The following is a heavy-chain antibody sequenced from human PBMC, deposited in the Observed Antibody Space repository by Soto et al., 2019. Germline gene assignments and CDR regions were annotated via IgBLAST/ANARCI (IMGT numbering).Heavy chain of an antibody. D-gene: IGHD3-22*01. CDR3: TTDPAQVTMIVVVGLPFDY. CDR2: IKSKTDGGTT. J-gene: IGHJ4*02. Sequence: VQLEESGGGLVKPGGSLRLSCAASGFTFSNAWMNWVRQAPGKGLEWVGRIKSKTDGGTTDYAAPVKGRFTISRDDSKNTLYLQMNSLKTEDTAVYYCTTDPAQVTMIVVVGLPFDYWGQGTLVTVSS. CDR1: GFTFSNAW. V-gene: IGHV3-15*07.